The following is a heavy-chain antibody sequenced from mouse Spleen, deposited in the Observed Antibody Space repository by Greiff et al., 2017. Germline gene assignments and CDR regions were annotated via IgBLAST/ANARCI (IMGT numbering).Heavy chain of an antibody. J-gene: IGHJ3*01. Sequence: VQLVESGAELVRPGASVTLSCKASGYTFTDYDMHWVKQTPVHGLDWIGAIDPETGGTAYNQKFKGKATLTADKSSSPAYMELRSLTSEDSAVYYCTRRIYGKPWFAYWGQGTLVTVSA. D-gene: IGHD2-1*01. V-gene: IGHV1-15*01. CDR3: TRRIYGKPWFAY. CDR1: GYTFTDYD. CDR2: IDPETGGT.